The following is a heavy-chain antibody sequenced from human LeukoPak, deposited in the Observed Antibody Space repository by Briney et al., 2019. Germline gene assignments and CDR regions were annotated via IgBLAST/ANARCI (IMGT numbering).Heavy chain of an antibody. CDR1: GGSFSGYY. CDR3: ASRQYGSGSYLNWFDP. CDR2: INHSGST. V-gene: IGHV4-34*01. J-gene: IGHJ5*02. Sequence: SETLSLTCAVYGGSFSGYYWSWIRQPPGKGLEWIGEINHSGSTNYNPSLKSRVTISVGTSKNQFSLKLSSVTAADTAVYYCASRQYGSGSYLNWFDPWGQGTLVTVSS. D-gene: IGHD3-10*01.